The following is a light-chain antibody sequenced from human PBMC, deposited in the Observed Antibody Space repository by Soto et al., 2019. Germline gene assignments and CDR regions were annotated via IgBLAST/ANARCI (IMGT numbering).Light chain of an antibody. CDR2: DVS. CDR1: SSDVGGYNY. CDR3: SSYSRRSTYV. V-gene: IGLV2-14*03. J-gene: IGLJ1*01. Sequence: QSVLTQPASVSGSPGQSMTISCTGTSSDVGGYNYVSWYQQHPGKAPKLIIYDVSYRPSGVSNRFSGSKSGNTASLTISGLQAEDEADYFCSSYSRRSTYVFGTGTKVTV.